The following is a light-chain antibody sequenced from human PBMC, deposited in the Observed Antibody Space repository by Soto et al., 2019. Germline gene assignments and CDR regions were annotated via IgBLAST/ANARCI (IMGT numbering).Light chain of an antibody. V-gene: IGKV1-39*01. J-gene: IGKJ1*01. CDR2: AAS. CDR3: QQSFSPLWT. Sequence: DIQMTQSPSSLSASVGDRVTITCRASQSISNYLNWYQQKPGEAPKLLIYAASSMQSGVPSRFSGSGSETDFTLTISSLQPDDSATYYCQQSFSPLWTFGHGTKVEV. CDR1: QSISNY.